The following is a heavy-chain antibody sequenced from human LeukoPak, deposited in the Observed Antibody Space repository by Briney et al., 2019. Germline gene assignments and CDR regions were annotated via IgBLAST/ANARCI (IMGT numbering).Heavy chain of an antibody. CDR1: GGSISSSSYY. J-gene: IGHJ4*02. Sequence: PSETLSLTCTVSGGSISSSSYYWGWIRQPPGKGLEWIGSIYYSGSTYYNPSLKSRVTISVDTSKNQFSLKLSSVTAADTAVYYCASGPITMVRGVIIEYYFDYWGQGTLVTVSS. CDR3: ASGPITMVRGVIIEYYFDY. D-gene: IGHD3-10*01. V-gene: IGHV4-39*01. CDR2: IYYSGST.